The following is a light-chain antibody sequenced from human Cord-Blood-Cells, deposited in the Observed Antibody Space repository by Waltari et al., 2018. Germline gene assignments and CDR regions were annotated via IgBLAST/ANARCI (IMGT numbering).Light chain of an antibody. CDR2: WAS. V-gene: IGKV4-1*01. Sequence: DIVMTQSPDSLAVSLGERATINCKSSQSVLYSSNNKNYLAWYQQKPGQPPKLLIYWASTRESVVPDRFSGSGSGTDFTLTIGSLQAEDVAVYYCQQYYSTPPTFGQGTKVEIK. J-gene: IGKJ1*01. CDR1: QSVLYSSNNKNY. CDR3: QQYYSTPPT.